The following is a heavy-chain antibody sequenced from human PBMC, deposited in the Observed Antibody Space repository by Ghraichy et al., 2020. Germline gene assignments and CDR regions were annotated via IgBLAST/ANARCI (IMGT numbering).Heavy chain of an antibody. CDR3: AKDIWAWTFHV. CDR1: GFTIRNNA. Sequence: GGSLRLSCVVSGFTIRNNAMAWVRQVPGKGLQWVAGYDGLADDTPDGPDDKHYADSVKGRFTISRDTSKNTLYLQMNNLRAEDTALYYCAKDIWAWTFHVWGQGTLVTVS. CDR2: YDGLADDT. D-gene: IGHD1-1*01. J-gene: IGHJ3*01. V-gene: IGHV3-23*01.